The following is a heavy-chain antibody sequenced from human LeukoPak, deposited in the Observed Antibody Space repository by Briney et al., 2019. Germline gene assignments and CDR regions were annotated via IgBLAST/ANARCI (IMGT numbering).Heavy chain of an antibody. J-gene: IGHJ6*02. D-gene: IGHD2-15*01. CDR1: GGSISSYY. CDR3: ARGYCSGGSCYGMDV. Sequence: SETLSLTCTVSGGSISSYYWSWIRQPPGKGLEWIGYIYYSGSTNYNPSLKSRVTISVDTSKNQFSLKLSSVTAADTAVYYCARGYCSGGSCYGMDVWGQGTTVTVSS. V-gene: IGHV4-59*01. CDR2: IYYSGST.